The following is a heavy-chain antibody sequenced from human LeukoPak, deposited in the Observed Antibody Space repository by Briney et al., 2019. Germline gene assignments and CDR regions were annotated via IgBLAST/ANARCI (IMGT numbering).Heavy chain of an antibody. CDR1: GFFISNGHY. Sequence: SETLSLTCSVSGFFISNGHYWDWIRQPPGKGLDWIGIINHSGSTYYNPSLKSRVTMSVDTSKNQFSLKLSSATAADTALYYCARRISGAWFDPWGQGTLVTVSS. V-gene: IGHV4-38-2*02. CDR2: INHSGST. CDR3: ARRISGAWFDP. D-gene: IGHD2-15*01. J-gene: IGHJ5*02.